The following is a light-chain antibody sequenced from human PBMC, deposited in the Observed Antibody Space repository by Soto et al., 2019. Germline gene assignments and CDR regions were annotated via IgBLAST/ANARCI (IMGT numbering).Light chain of an antibody. V-gene: IGKV1-39*01. CDR2: AAS. Sequence: DIQMTQSPSSLSASLEDRVIITCRASQSINNHLNWYQQKPGKAPKLLIFAASSLQSGVPSRFSGSRSGPDFTLTISSLQPEDFAIYYCQQSYSSPPTFGQGTKVDIK. CDR3: QQSYSSPPT. CDR1: QSINNH. J-gene: IGKJ1*01.